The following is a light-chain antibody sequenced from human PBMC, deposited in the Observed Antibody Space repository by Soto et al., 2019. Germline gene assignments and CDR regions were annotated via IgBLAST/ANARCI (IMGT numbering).Light chain of an antibody. CDR3: MQALQTPIT. Sequence: DIVMTQSPLSLPVTPGEAASISCRSSQSLLHSNGYNYLDWYLQKPGQSPQLLIYLGFNRASGAPDRFSGSGSGTDFTLKINRVEAEDVGVYYCMQALQTPITFGQGTRLEIK. V-gene: IGKV2-28*01. J-gene: IGKJ5*01. CDR2: LGF. CDR1: QSLLHSNGYNY.